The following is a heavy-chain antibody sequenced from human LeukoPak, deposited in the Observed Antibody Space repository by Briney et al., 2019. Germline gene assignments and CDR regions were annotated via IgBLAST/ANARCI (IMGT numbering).Heavy chain of an antibody. CDR3: AREGRATGDAFDI. V-gene: IGHV3-30*01. D-gene: IGHD1-26*01. CDR2: ISYDGSNK. Sequence: GSSLRLSCAASGFTFSSYAMHWVRQAPGKGLEWVAVISYDGSNKYYADSVKGRFTISRDNSKNTLYLQMNSLRAEDTAVYYCAREGRATGDAFDIWGQGTMVTVSS. J-gene: IGHJ3*02. CDR1: GFTFSSYA.